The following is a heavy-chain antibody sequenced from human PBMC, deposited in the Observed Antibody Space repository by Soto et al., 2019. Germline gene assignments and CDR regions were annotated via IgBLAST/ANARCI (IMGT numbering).Heavy chain of an antibody. D-gene: IGHD5-18*01. CDR1: GGTFSSYA. CDR3: ASSRGYSSGEVY. V-gene: IGHV1-69*13. J-gene: IGHJ4*02. CDR2: IIPIFGTA. Sequence: ASVKVSCKASGGTFSSYAISWVRQAPGQGLEWMGGIIPIFGTANYAQKFQGRVTITADESTSTAYMELSSLRSEDTAVYYCASSRGYSSGEVYWGQGTLVTVSS.